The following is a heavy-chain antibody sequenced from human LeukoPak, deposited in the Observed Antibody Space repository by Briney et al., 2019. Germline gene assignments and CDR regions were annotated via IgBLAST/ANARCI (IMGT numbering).Heavy chain of an antibody. Sequence: SETLSLTCAVYSGSFSSYYWSWIRQPPGKGLEWIGYIYYSGSTNYNPSLKSRVTISVDTSKNQFSLKLSSVTAADTAVYYCASLYIAAAVSYFDYWGQGTLVTVSS. CDR1: SGSFSSYY. J-gene: IGHJ4*02. V-gene: IGHV4-59*08. D-gene: IGHD6-13*01. CDR2: IYYSGST. CDR3: ASLYIAAAVSYFDY.